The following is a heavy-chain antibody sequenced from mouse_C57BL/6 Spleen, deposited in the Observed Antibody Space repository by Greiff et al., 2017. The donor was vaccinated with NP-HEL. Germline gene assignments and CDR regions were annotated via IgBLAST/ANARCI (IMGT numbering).Heavy chain of an antibody. J-gene: IGHJ4*01. Sequence: QVQLQQSGPGLVQPSQSLSITCTVSGFSLTSYGVHWVRQPPGKGLEWLGVIWRGGSTDYNAAFISRLSISKDNYKSKVCFKMNSLQADDTAIYYCAKKGGYEDYAMDYWGQGTSVTVSS. D-gene: IGHD2-3*01. CDR1: GFSLTSYG. CDR3: AKKGGYEDYAMDY. V-gene: IGHV2-4*01. CDR2: IWRGGST.